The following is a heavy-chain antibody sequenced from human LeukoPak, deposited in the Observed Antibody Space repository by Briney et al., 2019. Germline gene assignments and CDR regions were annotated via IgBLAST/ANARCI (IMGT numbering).Heavy chain of an antibody. V-gene: IGHV3-30*18. Sequence: GGSLRLSCAASGFTFSSYGMHWVRQAPGKGLEWVAVISYDGSNKYYADFVKGRFTISRDNSKNTLYLQMNSLRAEDTAVYYCAKQDCSSTSCYASYYYYGMDVWGQGTTVTVSS. J-gene: IGHJ6*02. CDR2: ISYDGSNK. CDR1: GFTFSSYG. D-gene: IGHD2-2*01. CDR3: AKQDCSSTSCYASYYYYGMDV.